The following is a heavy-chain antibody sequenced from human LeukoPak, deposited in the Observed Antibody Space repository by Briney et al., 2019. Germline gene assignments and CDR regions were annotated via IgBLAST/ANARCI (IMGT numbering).Heavy chain of an antibody. CDR1: GGSLSSSSYY. Sequence: PSETLSLTCTVSGGSLSSSSYYWGWLRETRGRGGEGIGSIYYSGSTYYNPSLKRRVTISVKTSKNQCSLTLSSVTPADTAVYYCARRDPYYDFWSGYYVGTFGLHYFDYWGQGTLVTVSS. J-gene: IGHJ4*02. V-gene: IGHV4-39*01. CDR2: IYYSGST. CDR3: ARRDPYYDFWSGYYVGTFGLHYFDY. D-gene: IGHD3-3*01.